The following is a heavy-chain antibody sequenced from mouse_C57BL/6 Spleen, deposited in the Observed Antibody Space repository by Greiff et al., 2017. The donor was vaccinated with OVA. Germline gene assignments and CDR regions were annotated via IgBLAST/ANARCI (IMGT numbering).Heavy chain of an antibody. V-gene: IGHV1-50*01. D-gene: IGHD1-1*01. CDR1: GYTFTSYW. CDR3: ARRGPITTVVARYFDV. J-gene: IGHJ1*03. CDR2: LAPSDSYT. Sequence: QVQLKQPGAELVKPGASVKLSCKASGYTFTSYWLQWVKQRPGQGLEWIGELAPSDSYTNYNQKFKGNATLTVETSSSTAYMQLSSLTSEDSAVYYCARRGPITTVVARYFDVWGTGTTVTVSS.